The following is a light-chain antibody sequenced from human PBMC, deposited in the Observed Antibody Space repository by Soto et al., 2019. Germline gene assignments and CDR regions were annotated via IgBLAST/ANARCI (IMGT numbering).Light chain of an antibody. J-gene: IGKJ2*01. CDR1: QTLRRTY. CDR2: GAS. Sequence: EIVLMQSPGTLSLSPGERATLSCRASQTLRRTYIAWYQQKPGQAPRVLIYGASKRATGIPDRFSGSGSGTDFSLSISRLEPEDFAVYYCHQYDNAPQTYGQGTRWRSN. V-gene: IGKV3-20*01. CDR3: HQYDNAPQT.